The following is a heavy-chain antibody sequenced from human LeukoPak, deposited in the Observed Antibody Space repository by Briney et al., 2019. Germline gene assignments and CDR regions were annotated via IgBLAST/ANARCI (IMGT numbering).Heavy chain of an antibody. CDR3: AKSMYSGSATSTFDI. D-gene: IGHD1-26*01. CDR1: GFTFSTYA. J-gene: IGHJ3*02. Sequence: GGSLRLSCAASGFTFSTYAMSWVRQAPGKGLEWVSPISGSGAATQYADSVKGRFTISRDNFKNTLYLQMNSLRAEDTALYYCAKSMYSGSATSTFDIWGQGTMVTVSS. CDR2: ISGSGAAT. V-gene: IGHV3-23*01.